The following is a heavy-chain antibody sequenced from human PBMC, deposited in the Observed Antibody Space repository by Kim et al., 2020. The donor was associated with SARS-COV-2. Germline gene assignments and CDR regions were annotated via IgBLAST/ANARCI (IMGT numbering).Heavy chain of an antibody. CDR2: ISGSGGST. Sequence: GGSLRLSCAASGFTFSSYAMSWVRQAPGKGLEWVSAISGSGGSTYYADSVKGRFTISRDNSKNTLYLQMNSLRAEDTAVYYCAKEVLVAAGFDVVYYYGMDVWGQGTTVTVSS. CDR3: AKEVLVAAGFDVVYYYGMDV. V-gene: IGHV3-23*01. CDR1: GFTFSSYA. J-gene: IGHJ6*02. D-gene: IGHD6-13*01.